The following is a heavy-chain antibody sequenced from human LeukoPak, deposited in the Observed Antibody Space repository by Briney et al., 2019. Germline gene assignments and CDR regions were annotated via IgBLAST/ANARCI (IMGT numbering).Heavy chain of an antibody. Sequence: GGSLRLSCAASGFRFSDYYMNWIRQAPGKGLEWISYISNSAGTTFYADSVKGRFTISRDSAKISLFLHMSSLQAEDTAVYYCATTHGNFDWLMYYWGQGTLVTVSS. CDR3: ATTHGNFDWLMYY. V-gene: IGHV3-11*04. CDR2: ISNSAGTT. CDR1: GFRFSDYY. D-gene: IGHD3-9*01. J-gene: IGHJ4*02.